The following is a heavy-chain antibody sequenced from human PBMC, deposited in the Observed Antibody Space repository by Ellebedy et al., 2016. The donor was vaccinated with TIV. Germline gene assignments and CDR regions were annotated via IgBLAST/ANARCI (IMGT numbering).Heavy chain of an antibody. V-gene: IGHV1-46*01. D-gene: IGHD4-11*01. CDR3: ARDLGRNSNYLEY. J-gene: IGHJ4*02. CDR1: GYTFTDYY. CDR2: INPNVATT. Sequence: AASVKVSCKTSGYTFTDYYIHWVRQAPGQGLEWMGIINPNVATTSYAQKFEGRVTMTRDTSTSTVYMEVSSLRSEDTAVYYCARDLGRNSNYLEYWGQGTPVTVSS.